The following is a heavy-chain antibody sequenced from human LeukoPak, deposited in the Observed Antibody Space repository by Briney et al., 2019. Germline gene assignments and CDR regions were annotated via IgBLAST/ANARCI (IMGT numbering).Heavy chain of an antibody. CDR3: ASQMIVVAKRWFDP. V-gene: IGHV4-59*12. J-gene: IGHJ5*02. Sequence: SETLSLTCTVSGGSISTYYWSWIRQPPGKRLEWIGYTHYSGSTNYNPSLKSRVTISVDTSKNQFSLKLSSVTAADTAVYYCASQMIVVAKRWFDPWGQGTLVTVSS. D-gene: IGHD3-22*01. CDR1: GGSISTYY. CDR2: THYSGST.